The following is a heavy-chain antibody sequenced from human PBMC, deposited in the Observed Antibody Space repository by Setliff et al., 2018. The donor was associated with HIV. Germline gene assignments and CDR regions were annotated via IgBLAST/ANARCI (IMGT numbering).Heavy chain of an antibody. V-gene: IGHV4-4*02. CDR1: GVSISDNNY. Sequence: SETLSLTCTVSGVSISDNNYWNWVRQPPGKGLEWIGEIYHSGSTNCNPSLQTRVTFSVDMSKKRFSLNLTSVTAADTAVYYCARLHTDYGSWFFDHWGQGILVTVSS. D-gene: IGHD3-10*01. CDR2: IYHSGST. CDR3: ARLHTDYGSWFFDH. J-gene: IGHJ5*02.